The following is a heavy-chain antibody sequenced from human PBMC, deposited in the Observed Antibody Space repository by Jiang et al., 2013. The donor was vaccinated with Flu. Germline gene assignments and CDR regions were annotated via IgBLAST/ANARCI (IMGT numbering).Heavy chain of an antibody. Sequence: GAEVKKPGESLKISCKGSGYSFTTYWIGWVRQVPGKGLECVGLVYPGDSDTRYSPSFQGQVTISADKSLNTAYLHWSRLKASDTAIYYCVRGDYDLGGDAFDFWGQGDKGHRLF. J-gene: IGHJ3*01. CDR2: VYPGDSDT. D-gene: IGHD3-10*01. V-gene: IGHV5-51*03. CDR1: GYSFTTYW. CDR3: VRGDYDLGGDAFDF.